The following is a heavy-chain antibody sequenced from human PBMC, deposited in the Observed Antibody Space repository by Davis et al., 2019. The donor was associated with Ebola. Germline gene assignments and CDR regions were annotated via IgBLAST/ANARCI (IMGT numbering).Heavy chain of an antibody. CDR3: ARDGSARGYSYSYPDY. J-gene: IGHJ4*02. CDR1: GFTFSSYS. Sequence: GESLKISCAASGFTFSSYSMNCVRPAPGKGLEWVSYISSSSSTIYYADSVKGRFTISRDNAKNSLYLQMNSLRDEDTAVYYCARDGSARGYSYSYPDYWGQGTLVTVSS. CDR2: ISSSSSTI. D-gene: IGHD5-18*01. V-gene: IGHV3-48*02.